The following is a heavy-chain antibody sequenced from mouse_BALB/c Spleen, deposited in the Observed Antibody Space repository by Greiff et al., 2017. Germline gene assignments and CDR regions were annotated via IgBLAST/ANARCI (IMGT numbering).Heavy chain of an antibody. D-gene: IGHD2-10*02. CDR2: IWAGGST. CDR1: GFSLTSYG. J-gene: IGHJ3*01. Sequence: VQVVESGPGLVAPSQSLSITCTVSGFSLTSYGVHWVRQPPGKGLEWLGVIWAGGSTNYNSALMSRLSISKDNSKSQVFLKMNSLQTDDTAMYYWASEMYGNYAWFAYWGQGTLVTVSA. CDR3: ASEMYGNYAWFAY. V-gene: IGHV2-9*02.